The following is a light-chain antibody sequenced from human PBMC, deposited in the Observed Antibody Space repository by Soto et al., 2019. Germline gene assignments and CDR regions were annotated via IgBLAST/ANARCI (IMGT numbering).Light chain of an antibody. J-gene: IGLJ1*01. CDR2: EVT. CDR1: SSDVGTYDD. V-gene: IGLV2-14*01. Sequence: QSVLTQPASVSASPGQSITISCTGTSSDVGTYDDVSWYRQHPGKAPRLLIYEVTNRPSGVSNRFSGSKSGDTASLTISGLQAEDEGDYYCSSYTIGSTYVFGGGTKVNV. CDR3: SSYTIGSTYV.